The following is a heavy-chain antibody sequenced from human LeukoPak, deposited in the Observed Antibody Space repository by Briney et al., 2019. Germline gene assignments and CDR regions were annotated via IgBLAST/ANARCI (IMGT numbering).Heavy chain of an antibody. Sequence: GGSLRLSCAASGFTFSTYWMSWVRQAPGKGLEWVANIKQDGSDKYYVDSVKGRFTISRDNAKNSLYLQMNSLRAEDTAVYYCVRVRWDPPVTDFDYWGQGTLVTVSS. CDR2: IKQDGSDK. V-gene: IGHV3-7*01. D-gene: IGHD4-23*01. J-gene: IGHJ4*02. CDR3: VRVRWDPPVTDFDY. CDR1: GFTFSTYW.